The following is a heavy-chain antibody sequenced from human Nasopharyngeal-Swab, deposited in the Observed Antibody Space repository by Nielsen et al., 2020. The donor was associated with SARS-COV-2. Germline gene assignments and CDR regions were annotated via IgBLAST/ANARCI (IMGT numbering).Heavy chain of an antibody. CDR3: AKPNSGYDGPLDY. V-gene: IGHV3-23*01. CDR1: GVTFSSYA. Sequence: GGSLRLSCAASGVTFSSYAMRWVRQAPGKGLEWVSAISGSGGSTYYADSVKGRFTISRDNSKNTLYLQMNSLRAEDTAVYYCAKPNSGYDGPLDYWGQGTLVTVSS. J-gene: IGHJ4*02. D-gene: IGHD5-12*01. CDR2: ISGSGGST.